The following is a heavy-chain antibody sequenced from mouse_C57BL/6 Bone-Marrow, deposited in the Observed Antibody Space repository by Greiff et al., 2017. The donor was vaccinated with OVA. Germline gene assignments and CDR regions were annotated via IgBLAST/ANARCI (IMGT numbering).Heavy chain of an antibody. Sequence: QVQLQQPGAELVKPGASVTMSCKASGYTFTSYWITWVKQRPGQGLEWIGDIYPGSGSTNYNEKFKSKATLTVDTSSSTAYMQLSSLTSEDSAVYYCARSFITTVVGYWGQGTTLTVSS. CDR1: GYTFTSYW. CDR3: ARSFITTVVGY. V-gene: IGHV1-55*01. D-gene: IGHD1-1*01. CDR2: IYPGSGST. J-gene: IGHJ2*01.